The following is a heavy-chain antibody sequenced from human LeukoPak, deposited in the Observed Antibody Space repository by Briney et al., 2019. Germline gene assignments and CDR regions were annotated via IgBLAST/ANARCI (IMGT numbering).Heavy chain of an antibody. V-gene: IGHV1-8*01. J-gene: IGHJ4*02. CDR3: VRTPPNWGFDY. D-gene: IGHD7-27*01. CDR1: GYTFTSHD. CDR2: MSPNSGDT. Sequence: ASVKVSCKASGYTFTSHDINWVRQATGQGLEWMGWMSPNSGDTGYAQKFQGRVTMTSDSSISTAYMELSSLRSEDTAIYYCVRTPPNWGFDYWGQGTLVTVSS.